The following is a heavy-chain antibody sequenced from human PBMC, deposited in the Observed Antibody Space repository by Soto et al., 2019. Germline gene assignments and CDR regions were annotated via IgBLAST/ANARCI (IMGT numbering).Heavy chain of an antibody. D-gene: IGHD3-22*01. Sequence: PGGSKRLSCEVSGLNFIAYGRHWVRQAPGKGLEWVAAISHDGTNKNYGDSVKGRFTISRDNSKKTLYLQMNSLRPEDTALYYCAKDEYYYSRSGYYIFDSWGQGTLVTVSS. CDR1: GLNFIAYG. V-gene: IGHV3-30*18. CDR2: ISHDGTNK. CDR3: AKDEYYYSRSGYYIFDS. J-gene: IGHJ4*02.